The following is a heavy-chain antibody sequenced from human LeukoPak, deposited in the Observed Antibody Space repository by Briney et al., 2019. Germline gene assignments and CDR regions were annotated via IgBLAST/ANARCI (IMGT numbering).Heavy chain of an antibody. D-gene: IGHD2-8*02. Sequence: ASVKVFCKASGYTFTSYGISWVRQAPGQGLEWMGWISAYNGNTNYAQKLQGRVHMTTDTSTTTAYMELRSLRSDDTAVYYCARVLVGAGFDYWGQGTLVTVSS. V-gene: IGHV1-18*01. J-gene: IGHJ4*02. CDR3: ARVLVGAGFDY. CDR2: ISAYNGNT. CDR1: GYTFTSYG.